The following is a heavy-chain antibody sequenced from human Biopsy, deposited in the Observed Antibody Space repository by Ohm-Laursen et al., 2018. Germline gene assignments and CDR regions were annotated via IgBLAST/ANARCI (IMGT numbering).Heavy chain of an antibody. CDR3: GNEVHGRDY. CDR2: INQAGTT. Sequence: GTLSLTWAVFGKTFSDYQWSWIRQPPGKGLEWIGQINQAGTTNYNPSLKSRVSISSDASKYEFSLRLTSVTAADTAVYLCGNEVHGRDYWGLGAQVTVSS. CDR1: GKTFSDYQ. J-gene: IGHJ4*02. V-gene: IGHV4-34*08. D-gene: IGHD2-15*01.